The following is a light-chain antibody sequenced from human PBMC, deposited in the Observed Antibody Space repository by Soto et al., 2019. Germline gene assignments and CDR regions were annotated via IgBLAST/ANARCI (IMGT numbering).Light chain of an antibody. Sequence: QSVLTQPPSVSAAPGQEVTLSCSGSSSNIGNNYVSWYQQLPGTAPKLLIYYNNVRPSGIPDRFSGSKSGTSATLDITGLPTGDEADYYCGTWDNSLSAVFGGGTKVTVL. CDR3: GTWDNSLSAV. J-gene: IGLJ3*02. V-gene: IGLV1-51*01. CDR2: YNN. CDR1: SSNIGNNY.